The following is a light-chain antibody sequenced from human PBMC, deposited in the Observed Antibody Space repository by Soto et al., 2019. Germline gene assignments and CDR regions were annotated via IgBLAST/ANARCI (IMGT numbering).Light chain of an antibody. CDR2: AAS. CDR3: QQGYSNPWT. J-gene: IGKJ1*01. Sequence: DIQMTQSPSSLSASIGDRVTLSCRASQTVNTYLHWYQQKPGKAPKILIYAASNLQSGVPSRFSGSGAGTNFTLSLNSLQPEDFATYYCQQGYSNPWTFGQGTKVDIK. CDR1: QTVNTY. V-gene: IGKV1-39*01.